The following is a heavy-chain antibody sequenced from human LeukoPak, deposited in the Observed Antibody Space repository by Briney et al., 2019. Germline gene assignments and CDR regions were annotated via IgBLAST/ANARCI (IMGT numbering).Heavy chain of an antibody. CDR3: ARGGNEVVADAEYFQH. V-gene: IGHV1-46*04. CDR2: INPSGGST. CDR1: GYTFSSYY. Sequence: ASVKVSCKASGYTFSSYYMHWVQQAPGQGLEWMGVINPSGGSTNYAQKLQGRVTMTRDMSTSTVYMELSSLRSDDTAVYYCARGGNEVVADAEYFQHWGQGTLVTVSS. D-gene: IGHD3-22*01. J-gene: IGHJ1*01.